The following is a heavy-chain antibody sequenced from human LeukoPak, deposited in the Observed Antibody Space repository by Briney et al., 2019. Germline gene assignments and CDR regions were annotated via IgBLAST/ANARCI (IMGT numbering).Heavy chain of an antibody. Sequence: GASVKVSCKASGYTFTGYYMHWVRQAPGQGLEWMGRINPNSGGTNYAQTFQGRVTMTRDTSITTAYLEVSSLRAEDTALYYCAKDMPRSGPTPYYYYYGMDVWGQGTTVTVSS. CDR2: INPNSGGT. V-gene: IGHV1-2*06. CDR3: AKDMPRSGPTPYYYYYGMDV. CDR1: GYTFTGYY. J-gene: IGHJ6*02. D-gene: IGHD2-15*01.